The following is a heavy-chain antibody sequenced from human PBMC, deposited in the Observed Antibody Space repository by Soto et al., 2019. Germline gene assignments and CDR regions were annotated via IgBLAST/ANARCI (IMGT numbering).Heavy chain of an antibody. J-gene: IGHJ5*02. CDR3: ARFIAVAGTIWFDP. D-gene: IGHD6-19*01. Sequence: SETLSLTCAVYGGSFSGYYWSWIRQPPGKGLEWIGYIYYSGSTNYNPSLKSRVTISVDTSKNQFSLKLSSVTAADTAVYYCARFIAVAGTIWFDPWGQGTLVTVSS. CDR1: GGSFSGYY. CDR2: IYYSGST. V-gene: IGHV4-59*08.